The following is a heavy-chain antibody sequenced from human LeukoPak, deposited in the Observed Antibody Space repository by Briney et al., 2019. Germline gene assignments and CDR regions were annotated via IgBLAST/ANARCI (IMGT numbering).Heavy chain of an antibody. Sequence: GGSLRLSCAASGFTFSSYAMSWVRQAPGKGLEWVSAISGSGGSTYYADSVKGRFTISRDNSKNTLYLQMNSLRAEDTAVYYCAKGLWYDSSGYYPHDAFDIWGQGTMVTVSS. D-gene: IGHD3-22*01. CDR3: AKGLWYDSSGYYPHDAFDI. V-gene: IGHV3-23*01. CDR1: GFTFSSYA. CDR2: ISGSGGST. J-gene: IGHJ3*02.